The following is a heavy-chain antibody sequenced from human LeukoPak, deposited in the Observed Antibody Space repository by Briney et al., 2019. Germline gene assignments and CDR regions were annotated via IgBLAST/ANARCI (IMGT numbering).Heavy chain of an antibody. CDR2: ISYSGST. Sequence: SETLSLTCTVSGGFVSSGSYYWTWIRQPPGKGLEWIGYISYSGSTSYNPSLKSRVTISVDTSKNQFSLSLSSVTAADTAVYYCARRGSGGRSFGIWGQGTMVTVSS. D-gene: IGHD2-15*01. CDR1: GGFVSSGSYY. CDR3: ARRGSGGRSFGI. J-gene: IGHJ3*02. V-gene: IGHV4-61*01.